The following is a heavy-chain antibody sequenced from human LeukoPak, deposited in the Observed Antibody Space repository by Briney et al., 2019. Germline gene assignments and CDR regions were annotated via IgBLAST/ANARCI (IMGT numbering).Heavy chain of an antibody. V-gene: IGHV3-74*01. Sequence: PGGSLRLSCAASGFTFSSYWMHWVRQAPGRGLVWVSRINSDGSSTSYADSVKGRFTISRDNAKNTLYLQMNSLRAEDTAVYYCARLATTAKVYPYWGQGTLVTVSS. CDR2: INSDGSST. D-gene: IGHD5-12*01. J-gene: IGHJ4*02. CDR3: ARLATTAKVYPY. CDR1: GFTFSSYW.